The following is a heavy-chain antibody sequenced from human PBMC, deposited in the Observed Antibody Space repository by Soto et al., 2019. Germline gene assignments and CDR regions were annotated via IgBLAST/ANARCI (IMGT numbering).Heavy chain of an antibody. V-gene: IGHV4-34*01. D-gene: IGHD1-26*01. CDR1: GGSFSGYY. CDR2: INHSGST. Sequence: SETLSLTCAVYGGSFSGYYWSWIRQPPGKGLEWIGEINHSGSTNYNPSLKSRVTISVDTSKNQFSLKLSSVTAADTAVYYCARRATWRHNWFDPWGQGTLVTVSS. J-gene: IGHJ5*02. CDR3: ARRATWRHNWFDP.